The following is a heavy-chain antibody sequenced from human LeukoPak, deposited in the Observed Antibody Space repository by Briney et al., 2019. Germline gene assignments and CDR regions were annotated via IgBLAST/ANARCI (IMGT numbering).Heavy chain of an antibody. CDR3: AKGDVGSGSYSGIDY. J-gene: IGHJ4*02. Sequence: GGSLRLSCAASGFTFSNYNMNWVRQTPGKGLEWVSSITRGSIYTFYADSVKGRFTISRDNAKNSLSLQMNSLRAEDTAVYYCAKGDVGSGSYSGIDYWGQGTLVTVSS. D-gene: IGHD3-10*01. CDR2: ITRGSIYT. CDR1: GFTFSNYN. V-gene: IGHV3-21*04.